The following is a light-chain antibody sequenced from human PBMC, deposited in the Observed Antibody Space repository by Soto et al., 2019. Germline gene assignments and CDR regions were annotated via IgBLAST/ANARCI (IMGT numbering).Light chain of an antibody. Sequence: DIQMTQSPSTLSASVGDRVTITCRASQRMSGFLAWYQQKPGKAPQLLISDASSLESGVPSRFSGGGSGTEFTLTISSLQPDDFATYYCHSETFGQGTKVDIK. CDR2: DAS. V-gene: IGKV1-5*01. J-gene: IGKJ1*01. CDR1: QRMSGF. CDR3: HSET.